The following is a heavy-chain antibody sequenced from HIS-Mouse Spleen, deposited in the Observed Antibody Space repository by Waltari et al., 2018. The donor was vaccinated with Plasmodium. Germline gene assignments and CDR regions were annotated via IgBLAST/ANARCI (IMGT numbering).Heavy chain of an antibody. J-gene: IGHJ1*01. CDR1: GYTFTGHY. Sequence: QLHLVPSGAEVKKPGASVKVSCKASGYTFTGHYMHCVRQAPGQRLGWMVGLVPTSEVRKEGQKAQGKVTIARGTPVSTADMELSKLRSGDADAYYCARVLGYKVAAGTFVECFQHWGQGSLVTDAS. V-gene: IGHV1-2*02. D-gene: IGHD6-13*01. CDR3: ARVLGYKVAAGTFVECFQH. CDR2: LVPTSEVR.